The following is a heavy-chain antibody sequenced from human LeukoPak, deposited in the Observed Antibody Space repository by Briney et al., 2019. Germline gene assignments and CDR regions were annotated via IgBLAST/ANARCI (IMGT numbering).Heavy chain of an antibody. CDR1: GGSISSSSYY. CDR2: IFYTGST. Sequence: PSETLSLTCTVSGGSISSSSYYWGWIRQPPGKGLEWIGSIFYTGSTYCNPSLKSRVSMSIDTSKNQFSLNLSSVTAADTAVYYCARRAAGTFDFWGQGTLVTVSS. V-gene: IGHV4-39*01. J-gene: IGHJ4*02. CDR3: ARRAAGTFDF. D-gene: IGHD6-13*01.